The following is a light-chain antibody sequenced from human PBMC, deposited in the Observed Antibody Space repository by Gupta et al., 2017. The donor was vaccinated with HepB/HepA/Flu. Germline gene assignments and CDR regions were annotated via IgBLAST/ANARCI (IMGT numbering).Light chain of an antibody. V-gene: IGKV2-28*01. CDR3: MQALQTPPT. Sequence: DIVLTQSPLSLPVTPGEPASISCRSNQSLLHSNGYSYLDWYLQKPGQSPQLLIYLDSNRASGVPDRFSGSGSGTDFTLRINRVEAEDVGLYYCMQALQTPPTFGQGTKVEIK. J-gene: IGKJ1*01. CDR2: LDS. CDR1: QSLLHSNGYSY.